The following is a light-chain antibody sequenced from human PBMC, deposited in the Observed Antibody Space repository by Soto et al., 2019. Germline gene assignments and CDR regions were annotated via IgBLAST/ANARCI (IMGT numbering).Light chain of an antibody. CDR1: QNVNNR. CDR3: QHFNSWPLL. J-gene: IGKJ1*01. Sequence: EIVMTQSPAMLSVSPGERATLSCRASQNVNNRLAWYQQKAGQPPRLLIYGASTRATGIPARFSGSGSGTEFTLTISSLQSEGFAVYYCQHFNSWPLLFGQGTKVDIK. V-gene: IGKV3-15*01. CDR2: GAS.